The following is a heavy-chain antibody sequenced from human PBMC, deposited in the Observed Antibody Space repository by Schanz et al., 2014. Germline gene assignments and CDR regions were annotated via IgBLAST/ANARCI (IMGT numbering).Heavy chain of an antibody. Sequence: QVQMVESGGGVVQPGRSLRLSCAASGFIFSSYGLHWVRQAPGKGPEWVAVIWSDGSTKYYADSVRGRFTISRDRFQNTLYLRMSSLRAEDTAVYYCARPRFDYGEVDYWGQGTLVNVSS. V-gene: IGHV3-33*01. D-gene: IGHD4-17*01. J-gene: IGHJ4*02. CDR1: GFIFSSYG. CDR2: IWSDGSTK. CDR3: ARPRFDYGEVDY.